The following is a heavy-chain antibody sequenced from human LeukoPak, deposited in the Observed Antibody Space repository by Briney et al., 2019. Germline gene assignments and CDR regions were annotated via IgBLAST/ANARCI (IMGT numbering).Heavy chain of an antibody. J-gene: IGHJ5*02. Sequence: ASVKVSCKASGYTFTSYGISWVRQAPGQGLEWMGWISAYNGNTNYAQKLQGRVTMTTDTSPSTAYMELRSLRSDDTAVYYCARTSHCSSTSCYSSWFDPWGQGTLVTVSS. CDR1: GYTFTSYG. D-gene: IGHD2-2*01. CDR3: ARTSHCSSTSCYSSWFDP. V-gene: IGHV1-18*01. CDR2: ISAYNGNT.